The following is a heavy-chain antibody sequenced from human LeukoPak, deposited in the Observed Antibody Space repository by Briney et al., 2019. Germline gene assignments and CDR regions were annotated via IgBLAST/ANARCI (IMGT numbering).Heavy chain of an antibody. Sequence: HPGGSLRLSCAASGFTFDDYAMHWVRQAPGKGLEWVSLISWDGGSTYYADSVKGRFTISRDNSKNSLYLQMNSLRTEDTALYYCAKDIAIRPPWGGRIAAAGSGFDYWGQGTLVTVSS. D-gene: IGHD6-13*01. CDR1: GFTFDDYA. CDR3: AKDIAIRPPWGGRIAAAGSGFDY. CDR2: ISWDGGST. J-gene: IGHJ4*02. V-gene: IGHV3-43*01.